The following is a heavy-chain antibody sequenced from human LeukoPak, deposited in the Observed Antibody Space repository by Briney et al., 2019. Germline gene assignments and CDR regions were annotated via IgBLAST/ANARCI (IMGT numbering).Heavy chain of an antibody. CDR2: IDPSGART. Sequence: ASVKVSCKASGGTFSSYAISWVRQAPGPGLEWMGTIDPSGARTTYAQRFQDRVTMTRDTSTSTVYMELSSLRSEDTAVYYCARRDDTSGYYLDYWGQGTLVTVSS. V-gene: IGHV1-46*01. D-gene: IGHD3-22*01. CDR3: ARRDDTSGYYLDY. J-gene: IGHJ4*02. CDR1: GGTFSSYA.